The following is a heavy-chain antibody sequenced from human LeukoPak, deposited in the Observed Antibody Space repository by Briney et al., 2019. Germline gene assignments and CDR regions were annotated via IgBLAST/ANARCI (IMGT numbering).Heavy chain of an antibody. J-gene: IGHJ4*02. CDR3: AKNSRYYYGSGSYNVD. D-gene: IGHD3-10*01. CDR1: GFTFSSYA. V-gene: IGHV3-23*01. Sequence: PGGSLRLSCAASGFTFSSYAMSWVRQAPGKGLEWVSAISGSGGSTYYADSVKGRFTISRDNSKNTLYLQMNSLRAEDTAVYYCAKNSRYYYGSGSYNVDWGEGNLVTVSS. CDR2: ISGSGGST.